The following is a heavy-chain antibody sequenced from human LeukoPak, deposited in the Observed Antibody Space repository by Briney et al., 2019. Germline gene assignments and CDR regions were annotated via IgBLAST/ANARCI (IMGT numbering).Heavy chain of an antibody. Sequence: PGGSLRPSCAASGFTFSDYYMSWIRQAPGKGLEWVSYISTSGSTRYYADSVKGRLTISRDNAKNSLYLQMNSLRAEDTAVYYCARNLYYYDSSGYYYYWGQGTLVTVSS. J-gene: IGHJ4*02. CDR3: ARNLYYYDSSGYYYY. D-gene: IGHD3-22*01. V-gene: IGHV3-11*04. CDR1: GFTFSDYY. CDR2: ISTSGSTR.